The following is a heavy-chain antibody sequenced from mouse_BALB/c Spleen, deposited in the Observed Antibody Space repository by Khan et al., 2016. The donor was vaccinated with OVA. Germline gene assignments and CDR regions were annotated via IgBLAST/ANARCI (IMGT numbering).Heavy chain of an antibody. V-gene: IGHV1-9*01. CDR2: ILPGSGRN. J-gene: IGHJ3*01. CDR3: ARGNYYGSSSWFGY. CDR1: GYTFSSYW. D-gene: IGHD1-1*01. Sequence: QAQLQQSGAELMKPGASVKISCKATGYTFSSYWIEWVKQRPGHGLEWIGEILPGSGRNNYNEKFKGKATFTADTSSNTAYMQLSNLTSDDSAVYYCARGNYYGSSSWFGYWGQGTLVTVSA.